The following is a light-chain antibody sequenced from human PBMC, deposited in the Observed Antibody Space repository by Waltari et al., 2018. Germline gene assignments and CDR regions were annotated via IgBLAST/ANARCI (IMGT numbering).Light chain of an antibody. CDR3: QSYDTTLSVV. CDR2: GST. CDR1: GPNIGAGYD. J-gene: IGLJ3*02. Sequence: QSVLTQPPPVSGAPGQRVTISCTGSGPNIGAGYDVHWYQQLPRAAPKLLIYGSTSRPLGVPDRFFGSTSGTSAFLAITGLQAEDEADYYCQSYDTTLSVVFGGGTKLTVL. V-gene: IGLV1-40*01.